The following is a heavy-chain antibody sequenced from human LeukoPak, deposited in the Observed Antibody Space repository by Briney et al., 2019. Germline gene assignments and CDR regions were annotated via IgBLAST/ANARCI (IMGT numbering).Heavy chain of an antibody. CDR2: ISSSGSTI. V-gene: IGHV3-48*03. D-gene: IGHD6-13*01. CDR1: GFTFSSYE. Sequence: PGGSLRLSCAASGFTFSSYEMNWVRQAPGKGLEWVSYISSSGSTIYYADSVKGRFTISRDNAKNSLYLQMNSLRAEDTAVYYCARCISSSWWADYYYYYYMDVWGKGTTVTISS. J-gene: IGHJ6*03. CDR3: ARCISSSWWADYYYYYYMDV.